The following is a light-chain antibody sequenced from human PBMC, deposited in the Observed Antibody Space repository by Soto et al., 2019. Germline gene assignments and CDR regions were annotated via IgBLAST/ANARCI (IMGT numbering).Light chain of an antibody. CDR2: DVS. Sequence: SVLTQPASVSGPPGQSITISCAGTSSDVGGYNYVSWYQQHRGTAPKLTIYDVSNRPARVSNRFSGSKSGKTASLTISGLQAEDEADYYCSSYTSSSTNVFGTGTKVTGL. CDR3: SSYTSSSTNV. CDR1: SSDVGGYNY. J-gene: IGLJ1*01. V-gene: IGLV2-14*01.